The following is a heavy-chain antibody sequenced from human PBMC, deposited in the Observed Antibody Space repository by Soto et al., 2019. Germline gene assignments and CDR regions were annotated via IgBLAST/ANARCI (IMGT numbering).Heavy chain of an antibody. D-gene: IGHD6-19*01. CDR1: GFTFSSYA. CDR2: ISGSGGST. J-gene: IGHJ4*02. V-gene: IGHV3-23*01. CDR3: ASRSSGWYFDY. Sequence: EVQLLESGGGLVQPGGSLRLSCAASGFTFSSYAMNWVRQGPGKGLEWVSVISGSGGSTYYADSVKGRFTISRDNSKNTLYLQMNSLRPEDTAVYYCASRSSGWYFDYWGQGTRVTVSS.